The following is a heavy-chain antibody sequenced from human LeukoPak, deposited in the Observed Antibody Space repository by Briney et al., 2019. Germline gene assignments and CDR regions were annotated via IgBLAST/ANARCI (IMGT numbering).Heavy chain of an antibody. Sequence: GGSLRLSCAASGFTFSSYAMIWVRQAPGKGLEWVSAFSGSGGRTYYADSVKGRFTISRDNSKNTLYVQMNSLRAEDTAVYYCAKVGEGFDAFDIWGQGTMVTVSS. CDR2: FSGSGGRT. V-gene: IGHV3-23*01. CDR3: AKVGEGFDAFDI. J-gene: IGHJ3*02. CDR1: GFTFSSYA.